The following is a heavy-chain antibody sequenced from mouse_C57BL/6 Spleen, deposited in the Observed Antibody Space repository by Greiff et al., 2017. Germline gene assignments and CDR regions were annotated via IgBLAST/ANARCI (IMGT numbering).Heavy chain of an antibody. Sequence: EVKLMESGPGLVKPSQSLSLTCSVTGYSITSGYYWNWIRQFPGNKLEWMGYISYDGSNNYNPSLKNRISITRDTSKNQFFLKLNSVTTEDTATYYCARDRIYDYDYWGQGTTLTVSS. CDR3: ARDRIYDYDY. D-gene: IGHD2-4*01. V-gene: IGHV3-6*01. CDR1: GYSITSGYY. J-gene: IGHJ2*01. CDR2: ISYDGSN.